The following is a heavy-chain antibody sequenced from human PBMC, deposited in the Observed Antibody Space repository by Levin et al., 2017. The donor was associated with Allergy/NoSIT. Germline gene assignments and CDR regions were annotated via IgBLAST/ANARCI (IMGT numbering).Heavy chain of an antibody. CDR2: ISYAGSNK. J-gene: IGHJ6*02. Sequence: GESLKISCAASGFTFSNYAFHWVRQAPGKGLEWVALISYAGSNKFYADSVKGIFTISRDNSKNTLFQQMNSLRTEDTATYYCAREMGAIRELIMNGYYYGMDVWGQGTTVTVSS. CDR1: GFTFSNYA. D-gene: IGHD1-26*01. CDR3: AREMGAIRELIMNGYYYGMDV. V-gene: IGHV3-30*04.